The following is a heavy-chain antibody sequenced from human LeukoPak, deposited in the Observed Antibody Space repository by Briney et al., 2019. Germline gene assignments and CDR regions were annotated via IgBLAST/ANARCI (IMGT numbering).Heavy chain of an antibody. D-gene: IGHD6-25*01. CDR1: GGSFSGHY. CDR2: STHSGST. CDR3: ARGRTGAAALDF. V-gene: IGHV4-34*01. Sequence: SETLSLTCAVYGGSFSGHYWTWIRQSPGKGLELIGASTHSGSTNYNPSPKSRLTISVDTFKNQFSLKLTSVSAADTAVYHCARGRTGAAALDFWGPGTLVTVSS. J-gene: IGHJ4*02.